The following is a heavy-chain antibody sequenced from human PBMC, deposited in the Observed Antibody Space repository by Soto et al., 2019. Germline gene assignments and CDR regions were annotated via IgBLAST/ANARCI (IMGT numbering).Heavy chain of an antibody. CDR1: GFTFSSYG. Sequence: QVQLVESGGGVVQPGRSLRLSCAASGFTFSSYGMHGVRQAPGKGLEWVAVIWYDGSNKYYADSVKGRFTISRDNSKNTLYLQMNSLRAEDTAVYYCARDPRWGVPQLGRGHYYYGMDVWGQGTTVTVSS. D-gene: IGHD6-13*01. V-gene: IGHV3-33*01. CDR3: ARDPRWGVPQLGRGHYYYGMDV. J-gene: IGHJ6*02. CDR2: IWYDGSNK.